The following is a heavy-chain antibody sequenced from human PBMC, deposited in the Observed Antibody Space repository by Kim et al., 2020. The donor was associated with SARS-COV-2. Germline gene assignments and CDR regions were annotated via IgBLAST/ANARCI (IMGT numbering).Heavy chain of an antibody. J-gene: IGHJ6*02. Sequence: SVKVSCKASGGTFSSYAISWVRQAPGQGLEWMGGIIPIFGTANYAQKFQGGVTITADESTSTAYMELSSLRSEDTAVYYCARERVVVVAAGVYHYYYGMDVWGQGTTVTVSS. CDR1: GGTFSSYA. CDR3: ARERVVVVAAGVYHYYYGMDV. V-gene: IGHV1-69*13. CDR2: IIPIFGTA. D-gene: IGHD2-15*01.